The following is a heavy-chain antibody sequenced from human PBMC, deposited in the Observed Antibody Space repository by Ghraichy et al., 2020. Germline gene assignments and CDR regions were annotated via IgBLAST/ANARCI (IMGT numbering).Heavy chain of an antibody. D-gene: IGHD6-13*01. V-gene: IGHV4-34*01. CDR1: GGSFSGYY. CDR3: ARRFGDSSSWYSYYYMDV. J-gene: IGHJ6*03. Sequence: GSLRLSCAVYGGSFSGYYWSWIRQPPGKGLEWIGEINHSGSTNYNPSLKSRVTISVDTSKNQFSLKLSSVTAADTAVYYCARRFGDSSSWYSYYYMDVWGKGTTVTVSS. CDR2: INHSGST.